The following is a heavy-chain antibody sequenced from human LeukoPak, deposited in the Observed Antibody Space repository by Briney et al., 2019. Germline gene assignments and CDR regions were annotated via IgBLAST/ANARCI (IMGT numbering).Heavy chain of an antibody. Sequence: SETLSLTCTVSGGSISSYYWSCIRQPPSKGLEWIGYIHYSGSTNYNPPIKSGVTISVDTSKNQFSLKLSSVTAADTAVYYCARCGYSSTFDYWGQGTLVTVSS. D-gene: IGHD6-19*01. CDR1: GGSISSYY. CDR3: ARCGYSSTFDY. J-gene: IGHJ4*02. V-gene: IGHV4-59*08. CDR2: IHYSGST.